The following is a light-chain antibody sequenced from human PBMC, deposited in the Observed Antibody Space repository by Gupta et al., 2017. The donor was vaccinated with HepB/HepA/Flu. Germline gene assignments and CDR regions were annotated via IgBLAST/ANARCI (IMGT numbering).Light chain of an antibody. CDR3: QQHNSYPPVT. CDR1: QGISSY. Sequence: DIQLTQSPSFLSASVGDRVTITCRASQGISSYLAWYQQKPGKAPKLLIYAASTWQSGVPSRFSGSGYGTEFTLTISSRQPEDFAAYYCQQHNSYPPVTFGGGTKVEIK. V-gene: IGKV1-9*01. J-gene: IGKJ4*01. CDR2: AAS.